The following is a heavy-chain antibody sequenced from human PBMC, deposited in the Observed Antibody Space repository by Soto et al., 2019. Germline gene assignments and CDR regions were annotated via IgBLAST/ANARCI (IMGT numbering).Heavy chain of an antibody. D-gene: IGHD2-15*01. V-gene: IGHV4-4*02. Sequence: QVQLQESGPGLVKPSGTLSLTCTVSGGSISSSNWWGWVRQSPGKGLEWIGEIYHSGSTNYNPSLKSRVTISIDKSENQFSLNLSSVTAADTAVYYCAKSRMVGQAPGWIDYWGQGTLVTVSS. CDR2: IYHSGST. CDR3: AKSRMVGQAPGWIDY. J-gene: IGHJ4*02. CDR1: GGSISSSNW.